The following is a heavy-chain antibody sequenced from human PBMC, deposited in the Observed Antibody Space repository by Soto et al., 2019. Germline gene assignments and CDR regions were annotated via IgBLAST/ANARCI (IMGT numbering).Heavy chain of an antibody. J-gene: IGHJ4*02. V-gene: IGHV4-34*01. Sequence: SETLSLTCAVYGGSFSGYYWSWIRQPPGKGLEWIGEINHSGSTNYNPTLKSRVTISVDTSKNQFSLKLSSVTAADMAVYYCAVFSGRQWLVEVPDYYFDDWGQGTLVTVSS. CDR3: AVFSGRQWLVEVPDYYFDD. D-gene: IGHD6-19*01. CDR2: INHSGST. CDR1: GGSFSGYY.